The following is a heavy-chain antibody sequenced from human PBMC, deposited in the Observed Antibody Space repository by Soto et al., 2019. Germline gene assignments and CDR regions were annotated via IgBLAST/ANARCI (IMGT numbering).Heavy chain of an antibody. Sequence: ASVKVSCKASGYTFTSDYMHWVRQAPGQGLEWMGIINPSGGSTSYAQKFQGRVTMTRDTSTSTVYMELSSLRSEDTAVYYCARELGATATFDYWGQGTLVTVSS. V-gene: IGHV1-46*01. CDR3: ARELGATATFDY. CDR1: GYTFTSDY. J-gene: IGHJ4*02. D-gene: IGHD5-12*01. CDR2: INPSGGST.